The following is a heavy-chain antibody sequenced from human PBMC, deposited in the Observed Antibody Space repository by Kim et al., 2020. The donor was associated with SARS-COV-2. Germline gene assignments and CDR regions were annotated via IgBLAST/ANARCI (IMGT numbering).Heavy chain of an antibody. CDR1: GYNFTSYW. CDR3: ARFGLVDYEILTGYYVHDAFHI. V-gene: IGHV5-51*01. Sequence: GESLKISCKGSGYNFTSYWIGLVRQMPGKGLEWMGIIYPGYSDNRYSPSIQGQVTISADKSISTAYLQWSSLKASDTAMYYCARFGLVDYEILTGYYVHDAFHIWGQGTMVTVSS. CDR2: IYPGYSDN. J-gene: IGHJ3*02. D-gene: IGHD3-9*01.